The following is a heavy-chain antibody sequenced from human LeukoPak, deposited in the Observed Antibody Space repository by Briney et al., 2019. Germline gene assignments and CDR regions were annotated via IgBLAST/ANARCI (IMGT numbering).Heavy chain of an antibody. D-gene: IGHD3-22*01. CDR1: GFTFSSYA. J-gene: IGHJ4*02. Sequence: QPGRSLRLSCAASGFTFSSYAMHWVRQAPGKGLEWVAVISYDGSNKYYADSVKGRFPISRDNSKNTLYLQMNSLRAEDTAVYFCAKRGVVIRVILVGFHKAAYYFDSWGQGALVTVSS. CDR2: ISYDGSNK. V-gene: IGHV3-30*07. CDR3: AKRGVVIRVILVGFHKAAYYFDS.